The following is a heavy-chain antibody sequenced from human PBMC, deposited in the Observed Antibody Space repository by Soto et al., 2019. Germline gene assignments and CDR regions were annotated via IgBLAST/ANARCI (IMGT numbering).Heavy chain of an antibody. CDR2: ISGGGDYR. CDR1: GFTFNTFT. CDR3: TRAVVPAEYYYFGMDV. D-gene: IGHD2-2*01. J-gene: IGHJ6*02. V-gene: IGHV3-21*06. Sequence: GGSLRLSCAASGFTFNTFTMNWVRQAPGKGLEWVSSISGGGDYRYSADSLKGRFTISRDNAKNSLYLQMNSLRVEDTAVYYCTRAVVPAEYYYFGMDVWGLGTTVTVSS.